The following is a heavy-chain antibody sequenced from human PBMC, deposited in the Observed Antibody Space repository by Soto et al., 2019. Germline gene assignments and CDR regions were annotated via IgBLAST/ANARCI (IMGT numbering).Heavy chain of an antibody. D-gene: IGHD2-15*01. V-gene: IGHV4-39*01. Sequence: SSETLSLTCSVSGYSVSSSDNYWAWLRQPPGKGREWTGSIFYSELTYYNPSPKSRVTLSVDTSKNHLSVRLNPVTAADTAVYVCALLTVSVSGPYGMHVWGQGTTVTVSS. CDR2: IFYSELT. J-gene: IGHJ6*02. CDR1: GYSVSSSDNY. CDR3: ALLTVSVSGPYGMHV.